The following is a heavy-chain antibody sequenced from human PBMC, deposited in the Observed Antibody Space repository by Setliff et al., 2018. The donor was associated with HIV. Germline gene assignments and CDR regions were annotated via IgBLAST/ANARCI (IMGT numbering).Heavy chain of an antibody. Sequence: LRLSCAASGFTFSSYGMHWVRRGPGRGLEWVSRIGRDGTVANYADAVQGRFTISRDNAKNMLFLQMNSLRAEDTAVYYCARAHDNHDSSGYSHDSWGQGSLVTVSS. D-gene: IGHD3-22*01. CDR2: IGRDGTVA. CDR3: ARAHDNHDSSGYSHDS. V-gene: IGHV3-74*01. J-gene: IGHJ4*02. CDR1: GFTFSSYG.